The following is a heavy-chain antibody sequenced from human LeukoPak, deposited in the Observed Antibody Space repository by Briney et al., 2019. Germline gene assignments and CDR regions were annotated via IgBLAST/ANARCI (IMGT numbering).Heavy chain of an antibody. CDR2: LNANNGNT. V-gene: IGHV1-8*03. CDR1: GYTFTGYY. CDR3: ARGRRGPLGIGSD. J-gene: IGHJ4*02. D-gene: IGHD7-27*01. Sequence: ASVKVSCKASGYTFTGYYMHWVRQATGQGLEWMGWLNANNGNTGYAQRFQGRVTISRNTSISASYMELSSLRSEDTAVYYCARGRRGPLGIGSDWGQGTLVTVSS.